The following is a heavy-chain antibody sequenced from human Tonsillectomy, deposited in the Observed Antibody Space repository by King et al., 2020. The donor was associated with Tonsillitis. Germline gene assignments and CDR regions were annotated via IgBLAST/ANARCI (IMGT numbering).Heavy chain of an antibody. V-gene: IGHV1-69*09. CDR3: AREVELELASGAFDI. CDR2: IIPILGIA. D-gene: IGHD1-7*01. Sequence: VQLVESGAEVKKPGSSVKVSCKASGGTFSSYAISWVRQAPGQGLEWMGRIIPILGIANYAQKFQGRVTITADKSTSTAYMELSSLRSEDTAVYYCAREVELELASGAFDIWGQGTMVTVSS. J-gene: IGHJ3*02. CDR1: GGTFSSYA.